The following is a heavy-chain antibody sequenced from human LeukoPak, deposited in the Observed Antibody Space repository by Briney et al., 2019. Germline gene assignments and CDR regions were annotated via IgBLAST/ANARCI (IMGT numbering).Heavy chain of an antibody. V-gene: IGHV4-39*01. J-gene: IGHJ4*02. D-gene: IGHD3-22*01. CDR1: GGSISSSSYY. CDR3: ARHFSYYYDSSGYYFGYFDY. CDR2: IYYSGST. Sequence: SETLSLTCTVSGGSISSSSYYWGWIRQPPGKGLEWIGSIYYSGSTYYNPSLKSRVTISVDTSKNQFSLKLSSVTAADTAVYYCARHFSYYYDSSGYYFGYFDYWGQGTLVTVSS.